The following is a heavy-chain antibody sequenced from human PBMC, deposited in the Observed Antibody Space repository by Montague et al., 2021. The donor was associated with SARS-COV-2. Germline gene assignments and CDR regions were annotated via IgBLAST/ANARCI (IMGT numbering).Heavy chain of an antibody. CDR3: ARDLRQWLADYHYYGLDV. D-gene: IGHD6-19*01. J-gene: IGHJ6*02. V-gene: IGHV4-4*02. CDR1: GDSISSNNW. CDR2: TYHGGST. Sequence: SETLSLTCAVSGDSISSNNWRNCLRPAPGKGLEWIGDTYHGGSTYYPPSLNSRVIFSVDKTNNQLYLKMSSVTAAATAVYYSARDLRQWLADYHYYGLDVWGQGTTVTVSS.